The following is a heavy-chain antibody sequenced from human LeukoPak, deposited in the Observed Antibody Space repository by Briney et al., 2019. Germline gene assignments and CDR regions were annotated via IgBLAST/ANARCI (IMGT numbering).Heavy chain of an antibody. D-gene: IGHD1-26*01. CDR1: GYSISSGYY. CDR2: IYHSGST. CDR3: ARVTVGASDWFDP. Sequence: SETLSLTCTVSGYSISSGYYWGWIRQPPGKGLEWIGSIYHSGSTYYNPSLKSRVTISVDTSKNQFSLKLSSVTAADTAVYYCARVTVGASDWFDPWGQGTLVTVSS. V-gene: IGHV4-38-2*02. J-gene: IGHJ5*02.